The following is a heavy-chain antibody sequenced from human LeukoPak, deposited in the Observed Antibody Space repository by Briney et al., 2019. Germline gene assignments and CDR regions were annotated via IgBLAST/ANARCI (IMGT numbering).Heavy chain of an antibody. CDR2: IIPIFGTA. Sequence: SVKVSCKASGGTFSSYAISWERQAPGQGLEWMGGIIPIFGTANYAQKFQGRVTITADESTSTAYVELSSLRSEDTAVYYCARGLVRGVHYYFDYWGQGTLVTVSS. CDR3: ARGLVRGVHYYFDY. V-gene: IGHV1-69*13. D-gene: IGHD3-10*01. CDR1: GGTFSSYA. J-gene: IGHJ4*02.